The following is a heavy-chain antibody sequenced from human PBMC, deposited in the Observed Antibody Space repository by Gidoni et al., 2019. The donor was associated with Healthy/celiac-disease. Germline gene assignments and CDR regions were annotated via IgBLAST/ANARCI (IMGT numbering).Heavy chain of an antibody. J-gene: IGHJ4*02. D-gene: IGHD3-22*01. CDR3: AKDRGSGSQIDY. CDR2: ISWNSGSI. Sequence: EVQLVESGGGLVQPGRSLRLSCAASGCTFDDYAMHWVRQAPGKGLEWVSGISWNSGSIGYADSVKGRFTISRDNAKNSLYLQMNSLRAEDTALYYCAKDRGSGSQIDYWGQGTLVTVSS. V-gene: IGHV3-9*01. CDR1: GCTFDDYA.